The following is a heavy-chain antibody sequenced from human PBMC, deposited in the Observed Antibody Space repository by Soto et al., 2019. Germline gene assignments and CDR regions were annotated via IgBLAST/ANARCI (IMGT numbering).Heavy chain of an antibody. J-gene: IGHJ6*02. D-gene: IGHD5-12*01. V-gene: IGHV1-18*04. Sequence: QVQLVQSGAEVRKPGASVKVSCKASGYNFMDYGISWVRQAPGEGLEWMGWISDYRVNANYAEKLLGRVTMTIDTSTSTAYMERRGLRSDDTAVYFCARVVVDIEMVMEYPGMDDWGQGTTVTVSS. CDR2: ISDYRVNA. CDR3: ARVVVDIEMVMEYPGMDD. CDR1: GYNFMDYG.